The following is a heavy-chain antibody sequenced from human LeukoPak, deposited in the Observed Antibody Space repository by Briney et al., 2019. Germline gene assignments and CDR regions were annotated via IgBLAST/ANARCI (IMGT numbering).Heavy chain of an antibody. CDR2: VNHSGST. CDR1: GGSFSGYY. CDR3: ASVSSYSSSWCPFDS. Sequence: PSETLSLTCAVYGGSFSGYYWSWIRQPPRKGLEWIGEVNHSGSTNYNPSLKSRVTISVDTSKNQFSLKLSSVTAADTAVYYCASVSSYSSSWCPFDSWGQGTLVTVSS. D-gene: IGHD6-13*01. J-gene: IGHJ4*02. V-gene: IGHV4-34*01.